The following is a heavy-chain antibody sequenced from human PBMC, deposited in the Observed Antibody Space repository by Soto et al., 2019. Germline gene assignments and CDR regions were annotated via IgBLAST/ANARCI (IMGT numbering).Heavy chain of an antibody. CDR2: ISAYNGNT. V-gene: IGHV1-18*01. J-gene: IGHJ4*02. CDR1: GYTFTSYG. Sequence: ASVKVSCKASGYTFTSYGISWVRQAPGQGLEWMGWISAYNGNTNYAQKLQGRVTMTTDTSTSTAYMELRSLRSDDTAVYYCARIVYDYIGRGLATEGAYYFDYWGQGTLVTVSS. CDR3: ARIVYDYIGRGLATEGAYYFDY. D-gene: IGHD3-16*01.